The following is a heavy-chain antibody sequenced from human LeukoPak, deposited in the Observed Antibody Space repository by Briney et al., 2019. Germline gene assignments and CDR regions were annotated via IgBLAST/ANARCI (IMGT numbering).Heavy chain of an antibody. J-gene: IGHJ4*02. CDR2: ISAYNGNT. V-gene: IGHV1-18*01. CDR3: ARDGPLGCRSASCSPERHY. D-gene: IGHD2-2*01. CDR1: GYTFTSYG. Sequence: GASVKVSCNASGYTFTSYGISWVRQAPGQGLEWMGWISAYNGNTNYAQKLQGRVTMTTETSTSTDYMELRSLRSDDTAVYYCARDGPLGCRSASCSPERHYWGQGTLVTVSS.